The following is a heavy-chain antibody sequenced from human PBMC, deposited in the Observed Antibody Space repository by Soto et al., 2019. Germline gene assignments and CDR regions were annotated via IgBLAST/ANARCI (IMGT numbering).Heavy chain of an antibody. J-gene: IGHJ6*03. Sequence: ASVKVSCKASGYTFTSYYMHWVRQAPGQGLEWMGIINPSGGSTSYAQKFQGRVTMTRDTSTSTVYMELSSLRSEDTAVYYCAREGEYCSGGSCYSLTNPRLHYYYYMDVWGKGTTVTVSS. CDR2: INPSGGST. CDR3: AREGEYCSGGSCYSLTNPRLHYYYYMDV. V-gene: IGHV1-46*03. D-gene: IGHD2-15*01. CDR1: GYTFTSYY.